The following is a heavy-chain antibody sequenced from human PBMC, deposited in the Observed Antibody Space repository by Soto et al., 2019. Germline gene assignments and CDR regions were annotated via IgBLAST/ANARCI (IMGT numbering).Heavy chain of an antibody. J-gene: IGHJ6*02. CDR2: IYPGDSDT. CDR1: GYSFTSYW. CDR3: ASLEGVVVPADHGMDV. V-gene: IGHV5-51*01. D-gene: IGHD2-2*01. Sequence: PGESLKISCKGSGYSFTSYWIGWVRQMPGKGLEWMGIIYPGDSDTRYSPSFQGQVTISADKSISTAYLQWSSLKASDTAMYYCASLEGVVVPADHGMDVWGQGTTVTVSS.